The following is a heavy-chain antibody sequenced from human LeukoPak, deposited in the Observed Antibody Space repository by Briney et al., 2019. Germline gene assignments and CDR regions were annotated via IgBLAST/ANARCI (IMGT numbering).Heavy chain of an antibody. V-gene: IGHV4-39*01. CDR1: AGSISSSSYY. Sequence: SENLSLTCTVSAGSISSSSYYWGWIRQPPGKGLEWIASIYYSGSTYYNPSLKSRVTISVDTSKNQFSLKLSSVTAADTAVFYCARRPYYYDSGSPPHFDYWGQGTLVTVSS. CDR3: ARRPYYYDSGSPPHFDY. J-gene: IGHJ4*02. D-gene: IGHD3-10*01. CDR2: IYYSGST.